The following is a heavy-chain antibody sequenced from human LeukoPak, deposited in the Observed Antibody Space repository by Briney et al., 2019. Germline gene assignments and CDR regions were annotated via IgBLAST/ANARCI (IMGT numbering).Heavy chain of an antibody. CDR2: IRSKANSYAT. V-gene: IGHV3-73*01. CDR1: GFTFSGSA. J-gene: IGHJ4*02. D-gene: IGHD4-17*01. CDR3: TGQPNYGDYPY. Sequence: GGSLRLSCAASGFTFSGSAMHWVRQASGKGLEWVGRIRSKANSYATAYAASVKGRFTISRDDSKNTAYLQMNSLKSEDTAVYYCTGQPNYGDYPYWGQGTPVTVSS.